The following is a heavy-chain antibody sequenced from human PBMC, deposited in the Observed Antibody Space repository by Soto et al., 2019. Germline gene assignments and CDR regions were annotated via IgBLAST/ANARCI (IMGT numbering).Heavy chain of an antibody. D-gene: IGHD1-26*01. Sequence: LRLSCAASGFTFSSYGMHWVRQAPGKGLEWVALISYDGSNKYYVDSVKGRFTISRDNSKNTLFLQMNSLRAGDTAVYYCAKDRLRGGFLTTATTNGMDVWGQGTTVTVSS. CDR1: GFTFSSYG. CDR2: ISYDGSNK. V-gene: IGHV3-30*18. J-gene: IGHJ6*02. CDR3: AKDRLRGGFLTTATTNGMDV.